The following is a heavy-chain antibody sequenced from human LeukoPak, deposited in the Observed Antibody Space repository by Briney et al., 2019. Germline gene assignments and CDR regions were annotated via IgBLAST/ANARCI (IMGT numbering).Heavy chain of an antibody. CDR3: ARNGDYDILTGYSNWFDP. Sequence: GESLKISCKGSGYSFTSYWIGWVRQMPGKGLEWMGIIYPGDSDTRYSPSFQGQVTISADKSISTAYLQWSSLKASDTAMYYCARNGDYDILTGYSNWFDPWGQGTLATVSS. CDR2: IYPGDSDT. D-gene: IGHD3-9*01. V-gene: IGHV5-51*01. J-gene: IGHJ5*02. CDR1: GYSFTSYW.